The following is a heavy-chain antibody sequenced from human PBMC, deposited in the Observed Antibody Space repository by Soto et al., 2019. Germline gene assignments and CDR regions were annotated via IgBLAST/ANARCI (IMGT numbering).Heavy chain of an antibody. Sequence: QVQLVESGGGVVQPGRSLRLSCAASGFTFSSYGMHWVRQAPGKGLEWVAVISYDGRNKYYADSVKGRFTISRDNSKNTLYLQMNSLRAEDTAVYYGAKDLLRPGRAYGMDVWCQGTTVTVSS. V-gene: IGHV3-30*18. CDR3: AKDLLRPGRAYGMDV. J-gene: IGHJ6*02. CDR1: GFTFSSYG. CDR2: ISYDGRNK.